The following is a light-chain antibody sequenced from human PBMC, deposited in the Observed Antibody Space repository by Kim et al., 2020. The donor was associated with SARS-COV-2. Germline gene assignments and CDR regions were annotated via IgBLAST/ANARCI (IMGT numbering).Light chain of an antibody. CDR1: QSILYNDNNKNY. Sequence: RATVDCKSSQSILYNDNNKNYLSCYQQKPGQPPRLLIYWASTRESGVPDRFSGSGSGTQFSLTISSLQTEDVAVYYCQQQFRPPFPFGQGTKLEI. J-gene: IGKJ2*01. CDR2: WAS. CDR3: QQQFRPPFP. V-gene: IGKV4-1*01.